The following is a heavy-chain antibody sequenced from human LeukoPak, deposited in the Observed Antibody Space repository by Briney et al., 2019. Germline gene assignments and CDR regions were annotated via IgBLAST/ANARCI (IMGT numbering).Heavy chain of an antibody. Sequence: GGSLRLSCAASGFTFSDYWMHWVRQAPGKGLVCVSRIKTDGRSTNYADSVKGRFTISRDNAKNTLYLQMNSLRAEDTAVYYCARGRIGGWTDYWGQGTLVTVSS. V-gene: IGHV3-74*01. CDR1: GFTFSDYW. CDR2: IKTDGRST. J-gene: IGHJ4*02. D-gene: IGHD6-19*01. CDR3: ARGRIGGWTDY.